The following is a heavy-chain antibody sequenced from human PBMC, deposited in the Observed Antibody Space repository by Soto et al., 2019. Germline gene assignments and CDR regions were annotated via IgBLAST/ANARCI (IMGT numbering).Heavy chain of an antibody. CDR1: GDTFSSYA. J-gene: IGHJ5*02. D-gene: IGHD3-10*01. CDR3: ALRAGGWFDP. V-gene: IGHV1-69*13. CDR2: IFPIFGTA. Sequence: GASVKVSCKASGDTFSSYAISWVRQAPGQGLEWMGGIFPIFGTANYAQNFQGRVTITADESTSTAYMELSRLRSEDTAVDYCALRAGGWFDPWGQGTLVTVSS.